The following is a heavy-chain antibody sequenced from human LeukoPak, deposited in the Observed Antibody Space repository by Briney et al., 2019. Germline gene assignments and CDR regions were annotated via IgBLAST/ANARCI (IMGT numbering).Heavy chain of an antibody. CDR2: IYSGGST. V-gene: IGHV3-53*05. Sequence: PGGCLRLSCAASGFTVSSNYMSWVRQAPGKGLEWVSVIYSGGSTYYADSVKGRFTISRDNSKNTLYLQMNSLRAEDTAVYYCARDPSPITMVRGAHYHYYGMDVWGQGTTVTVSS. D-gene: IGHD3-10*01. CDR3: ARDPSPITMVRGAHYHYYGMDV. CDR1: GFTVSSNY. J-gene: IGHJ6*02.